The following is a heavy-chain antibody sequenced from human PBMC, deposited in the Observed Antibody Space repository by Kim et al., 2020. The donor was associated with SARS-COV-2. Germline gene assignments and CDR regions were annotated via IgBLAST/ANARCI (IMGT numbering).Heavy chain of an antibody. J-gene: IGHJ6*02. V-gene: IGHV3-30*04. Sequence: GGSLRLSCTASGLIFSSDAMHWVRQAPGKGLEWVAVISYDGSQTLYTDSVKGRFTISRDNSKNTLHLQMDSLRLEDTAVYICARDRSSRWYTDYYYFGMDVWGQGTTVTVSS. CDR1: GLIFSSDA. D-gene: IGHD6-13*01. CDR3: ARDRSSRWYTDYYYFGMDV. CDR2: ISYDGSQT.